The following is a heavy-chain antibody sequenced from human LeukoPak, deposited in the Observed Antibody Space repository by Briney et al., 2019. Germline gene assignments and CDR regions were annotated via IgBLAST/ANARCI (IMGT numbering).Heavy chain of an antibody. CDR1: GFTVSNNY. D-gene: IGHD1-26*01. J-gene: IGHJ4*02. V-gene: IGHV3-23*01. Sequence: GGSLRLSCAASGFTVSNNYMSWVRQAPGKGLEWVSAISGSGGSTYYADSVKGRFTISRDNAKNSLYLQMNNLRAEDTAVYFCARDLSGSYHTPFGYWGQGTLVTVSS. CDR2: ISGSGGST. CDR3: ARDLSGSYHTPFGY.